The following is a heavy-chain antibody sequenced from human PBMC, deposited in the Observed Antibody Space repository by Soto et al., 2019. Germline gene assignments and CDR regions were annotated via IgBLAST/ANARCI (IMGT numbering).Heavy chain of an antibody. CDR1: GGSFSGYD. V-gene: IGHV4-34*01. CDR2: INHSGST. D-gene: IGHD3-10*01. CDR3: ARGGGITMVRGVKTRPFDP. Sequence: PSETLSLTWAVSGGSFSGYDWSWIRQPPGKGLEWIGEINHSGSTNYNPSLKSRVTISVDTSKNQFSLKLSSVTAADTAVYYCARGGGITMVRGVKTRPFDPWGQGTLVT. J-gene: IGHJ5*02.